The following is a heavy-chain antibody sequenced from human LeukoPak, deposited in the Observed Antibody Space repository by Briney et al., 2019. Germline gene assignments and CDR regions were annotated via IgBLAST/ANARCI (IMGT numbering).Heavy chain of an antibody. CDR1: GGSISSRNYH. Sequence: SETLSLTCSVSGGSISSRNYHWGWIRQPPGKGLEWIGTIYYTGTTYHNPSLKGRVTISVDTSKNQFSLKLSSVTAADTAVYYCARWSDDYGDYGFDYWGQGTLVTVSS. J-gene: IGHJ4*02. CDR2: IYYTGTT. V-gene: IGHV4-39*07. D-gene: IGHD4-17*01. CDR3: ARWSDDYGDYGFDY.